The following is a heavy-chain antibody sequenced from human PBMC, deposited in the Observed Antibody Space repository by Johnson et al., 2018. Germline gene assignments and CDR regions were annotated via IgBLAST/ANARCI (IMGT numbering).Heavy chain of an antibody. CDR1: GFIFTNYG. CDR2: ISYDGSNK. CDR3: AKVIRSYQYHGMDV. Sequence: VQLVESGGGVVQPGRSLRLSCAASGFIFTNYGMHWVRQAPGKGLEWVAVISYDGSNKYYGDFVKGRFTISRDKNTLYLQMNSLRAEDTAVYYCAKVIRSYQYHGMDVWGQGTTVTVSS. V-gene: IGHV3-30*18. J-gene: IGHJ6*02. D-gene: IGHD2-2*01.